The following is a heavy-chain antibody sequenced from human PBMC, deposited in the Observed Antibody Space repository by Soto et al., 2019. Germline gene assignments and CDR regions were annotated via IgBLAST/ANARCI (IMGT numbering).Heavy chain of an antibody. V-gene: IGHV3-73*02. D-gene: IGHD4-17*01. CDR3: TSLYGGNVVAMNLDV. Sequence: EVQLVESGGGLVQPGGSLKLSCVASGFTFSGSAMHWVRQASGKGLEWVGQIRSKPYNYATTYSASVKGRFTISRDDSKNTAYLEMNSLKTEDTAVYYCTSLYGGNVVAMNLDVWGQGTTVTVSS. CDR2: IRSKPYNYAT. J-gene: IGHJ6*02. CDR1: GFTFSGSA.